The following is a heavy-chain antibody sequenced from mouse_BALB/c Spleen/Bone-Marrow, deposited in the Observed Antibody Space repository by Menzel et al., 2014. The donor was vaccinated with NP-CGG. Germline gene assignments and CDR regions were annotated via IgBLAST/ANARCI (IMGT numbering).Heavy chain of an antibody. V-gene: IGHV14-1*02. J-gene: IGHJ4*01. CDR1: GYAFSDYW. CDR2: IDPANGNT. D-gene: IGHD4-1*01. Sequence: QLQQSGAELVRPGSSVKISCKASGYAFSDYWMNWVKQRPEQGLEWIGRIDPANGNTKYDPKFQGKATITADTSSNTAYLQLSSLTSEDTAVYYCARWEYYAMDYWGQGTPVTASS. CDR3: ARWEYYAMDY.